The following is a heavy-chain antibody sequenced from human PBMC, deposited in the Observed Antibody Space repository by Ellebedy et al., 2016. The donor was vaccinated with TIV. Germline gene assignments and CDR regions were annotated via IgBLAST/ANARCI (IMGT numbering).Heavy chain of an antibody. J-gene: IGHJ4*02. V-gene: IGHV3-7*01. D-gene: IGHD6-19*01. Sequence: GESLKISCAASGFTFSNYSMNWVRQAPGKGLELVANIKQDGSEQYYVDSVEGRFAISRDNAKKSLYLQMNSLRDEDTDLYYCARDQWLGRAYYFDSWGQGTLVTVSS. CDR2: IKQDGSEQ. CDR3: ARDQWLGRAYYFDS. CDR1: GFTFSNYS.